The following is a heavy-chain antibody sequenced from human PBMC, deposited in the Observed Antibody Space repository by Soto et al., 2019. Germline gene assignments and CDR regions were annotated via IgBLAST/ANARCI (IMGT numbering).Heavy chain of an antibody. CDR1: GVSINNNY. CDR2: IYFSGIT. V-gene: IGHV4-59*01. Sequence: QVQLQQSGPGLVRPSETLSLSCTVSGVSINNNYWSWVRQPPGKGLEWIGYIYFSGITNYNPSLKGRVSLSVDTSKDQVSLKLTSVTAADTAIYYCARGNYDYFGGNYRYVGGAFDIWGPGTVVTVSS. J-gene: IGHJ3*02. D-gene: IGHD3-16*02. CDR3: ARGNYDYFGGNYRYVGGAFDI.